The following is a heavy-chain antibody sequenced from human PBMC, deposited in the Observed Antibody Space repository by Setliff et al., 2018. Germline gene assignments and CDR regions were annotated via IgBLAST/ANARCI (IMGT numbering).Heavy chain of an antibody. D-gene: IGHD5-18*01. Sequence: KTSETLSLTCTVSGDSISSYYRSWIRQPPGKGLEWIGYIYHNGNTNFNPSLKSRVNMSVDTSKNQFVLNLKAVTAADTAVYYCARDRTAYSYGLDVWGQGATVTVSS. CDR2: IYHNGNT. CDR1: GDSISSYY. V-gene: IGHV4-59*01. CDR3: ARDRTAYSYGLDV. J-gene: IGHJ6*02.